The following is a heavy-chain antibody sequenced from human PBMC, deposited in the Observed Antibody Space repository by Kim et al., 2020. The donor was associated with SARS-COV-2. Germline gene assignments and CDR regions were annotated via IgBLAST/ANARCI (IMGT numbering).Heavy chain of an antibody. J-gene: IGHJ5*02. CDR3: ARVYDFWSGYNWFDP. CDR2: ITRSSSTM. D-gene: IGHD3-3*01. V-gene: IGHV3-11*01. CDR1: GFTFSDYY. Sequence: GGSLRLSCAASGFTFSDYYMTWIRQAPGKGLEWISYITRSSSTMYYADSVKGRFTVYRDNAKNSLYLQMNSLRAEDTAVYYCARVYDFWSGYNWFDPWGQGTLVTVSS.